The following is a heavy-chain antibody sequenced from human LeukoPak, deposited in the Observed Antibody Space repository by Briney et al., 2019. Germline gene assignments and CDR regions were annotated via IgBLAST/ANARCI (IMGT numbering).Heavy chain of an antibody. CDR1: GFTFSSYS. CDR2: ISSSSSYI. V-gene: IGHV3-21*01. D-gene: IGHD2/OR15-2a*01. J-gene: IGHJ4*02. CDR3: ASTDGNFRDY. Sequence: VGSLRLSCAASGFTFSSYSMNWVRQAPGKGLEWVSSISSSSSYIYYADSVKGRFTISRDNAKNSLYLQMNSLRAEDTAVYYCASTDGNFRDYWGQGTLVTVSS.